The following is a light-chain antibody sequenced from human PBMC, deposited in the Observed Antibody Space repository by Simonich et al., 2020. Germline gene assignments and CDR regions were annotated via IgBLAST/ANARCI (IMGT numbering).Light chain of an antibody. J-gene: IGLJ2*01. CDR3: YSTDSSGNHRV. CDR1: VLAKKY. Sequence: SYELTQPSSVSVSPGQTARITCSGDVLAKKYAYWYQQKSGQDPVLVIYEDSKRPSGIPERFSGSSSGTMATLTISGAQVEDEADYYCYSTDSSGNHRVFGGGTKLTVL. CDR2: EDS. V-gene: IGLV3-10*01.